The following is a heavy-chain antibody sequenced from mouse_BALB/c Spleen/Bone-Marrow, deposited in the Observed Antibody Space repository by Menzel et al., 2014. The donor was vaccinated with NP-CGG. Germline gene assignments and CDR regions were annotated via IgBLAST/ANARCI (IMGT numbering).Heavy chain of an antibody. J-gene: IGHJ3*01. Sequence: EVKLVESGGGLVQPGGSLKISCAASGFTFSSYGMSWVRQTPDKRLDLVATINSNGGSTYYPDSVKGRFTISRDNAKNTLYLQMSSLKSEDTATYYCGRDNYYDYDGFAYWGQGTLVTVSA. CDR3: GRDNYYDYDGFAY. D-gene: IGHD2-4*01. CDR1: GFTFSSYG. CDR2: INSNGGST. V-gene: IGHV5-6-3*01.